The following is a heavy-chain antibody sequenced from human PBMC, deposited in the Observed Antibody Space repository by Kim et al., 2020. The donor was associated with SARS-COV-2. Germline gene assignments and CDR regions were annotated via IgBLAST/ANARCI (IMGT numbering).Heavy chain of an antibody. CDR3: ARHGSGQAGGPYSSSPPLDY. D-gene: IGHD6-6*01. CDR1: GFTFSDYY. Sequence: GGSLRLSCAASGFTFSDYYMSWIRQAPGKGLEWVSYISSSGSTIYYADSVKGRFTISRDNAKNSLYLQMNSLRAEDTAVYYCARHGSGQAGGPYSSSPPLDYWGQGTLVTVSS. CDR2: ISSSGSTI. J-gene: IGHJ4*02. V-gene: IGHV3-11*01.